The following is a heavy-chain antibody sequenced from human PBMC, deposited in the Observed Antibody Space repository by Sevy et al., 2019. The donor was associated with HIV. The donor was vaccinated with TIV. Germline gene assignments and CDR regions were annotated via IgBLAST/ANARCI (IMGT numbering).Heavy chain of an antibody. CDR2: ISGSGDIT. Sequence: GGSLRLSCAASGFTFSRFAMSWVRQAPGKGLEWVSIISGSGDITYYAHSVKGRFTISRDNSKNTLSLQMNSLRAEDTAIYFCAKTDRISALGQFDYWGQGTLVTVSS. D-gene: IGHD6-13*01. CDR1: GFTFSRFA. J-gene: IGHJ4*02. CDR3: AKTDRISALGQFDY. V-gene: IGHV3-23*01.